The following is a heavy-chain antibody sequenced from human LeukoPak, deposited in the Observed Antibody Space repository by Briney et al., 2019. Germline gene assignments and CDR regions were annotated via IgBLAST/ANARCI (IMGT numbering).Heavy chain of an antibody. J-gene: IGHJ3*02. V-gene: IGHV4-59*01. CDR2: IYYSGST. Sequence: PSETLSLTCTVSGGSISSYYWSWLRQPPGKGLEWIGYIYYSGSTNYNPSLKSRVTISVDTSKNQFSLKLSSVTAADTAVYYCARSGYSYVIDAFDIWGQGTMVTVSS. D-gene: IGHD5-18*01. CDR3: ARSGYSYVIDAFDI. CDR1: GGSISSYY.